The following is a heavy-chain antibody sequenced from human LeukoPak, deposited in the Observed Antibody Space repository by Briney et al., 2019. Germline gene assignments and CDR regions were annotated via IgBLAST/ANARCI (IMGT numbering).Heavy chain of an antibody. V-gene: IGHV3-7*03. D-gene: IGHD3-10*01. J-gene: IGHJ4*02. CDR2: IKQDGSEK. Sequence: PGGSLRLSCAASGFTFSSYWMSWVRQAPGKGLEWVANIKQDGSEKYYVDSVKGRFTISRDNAKNSLYLQMNSLRAEDTAVYYCARIEVALLWFGESDYWGQGTLVTVSS. CDR3: ARIEVALLWFGESDY. CDR1: GFTFSSYW.